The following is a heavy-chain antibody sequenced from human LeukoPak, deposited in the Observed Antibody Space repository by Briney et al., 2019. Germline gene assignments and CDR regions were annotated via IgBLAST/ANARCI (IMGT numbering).Heavy chain of an antibody. CDR1: GGSIRSSSHY. D-gene: IGHD3-3*01. CDR3: ARHLKGSNYDFWSGHNYYYYYMDV. V-gene: IGHV4-39*01. Sequence: SETLSLTCTVSGGSIRSSSHYWGWIRQPPGKGLEWIGSIYYTGSTYYNPSLKSRVTISVDTSKNQFSLKLSSVTAADTAVYYCARHLKGSNYDFWSGHNYYYYYMDVWGKGTTVTVSS. CDR2: IYYTGST. J-gene: IGHJ6*03.